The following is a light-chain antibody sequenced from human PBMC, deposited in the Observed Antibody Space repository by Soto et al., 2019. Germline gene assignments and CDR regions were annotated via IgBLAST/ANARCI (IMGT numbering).Light chain of an antibody. V-gene: IGKV1-5*01. CDR1: QRIERY. CDR2: DAS. CDR3: QQFKSYTWT. J-gene: IGKJ1*01. Sequence: DIPMTQSPSTLSASVGDRVSITCRASQRIERYLAWYQQKPGKAPNLLIYDASSLERGVPSRFSGRGSGTEFTLTISSLQPDDFATYYRQQFKSYTWTFGQGTKVEIK.